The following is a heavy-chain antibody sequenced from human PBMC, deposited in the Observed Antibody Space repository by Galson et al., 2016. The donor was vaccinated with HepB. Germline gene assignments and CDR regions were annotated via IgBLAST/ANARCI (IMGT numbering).Heavy chain of an antibody. Sequence: TLSLTCSVSGGSINTGSYFWSWIRQPAGKGLEWIGRMYVTGTTNYNPSLESRVAISVDRSKNQFSLRLRSVTAADTAVYYCARDIGCGGDCYTHFYGLDDWCRGTTVTVSA. CDR2: MYVTGTT. J-gene: IGHJ6*04. V-gene: IGHV4-61*02. CDR1: GGSINTGSYF. D-gene: IGHD2-21*02. CDR3: ARDIGCGGDCYTHFYGLDD.